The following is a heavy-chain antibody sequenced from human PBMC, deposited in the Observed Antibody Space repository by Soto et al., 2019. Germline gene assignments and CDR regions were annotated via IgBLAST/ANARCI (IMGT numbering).Heavy chain of an antibody. V-gene: IGHV5-51*01. D-gene: IGHD5-12*01. CDR2: IYPGDSDT. CDR3: ARRAEEMATLYFDY. Sequence: PGESLKISCKASGYSFTSYRIGWVRQISGGGLEWMGVIYPGDSDTRYSPSFQGQVTISADKSISTAYLQWSSLKASDTAMYYCARRAEEMATLYFDYWGQGTLVTVSS. CDR1: GYSFTSYR. J-gene: IGHJ4*02.